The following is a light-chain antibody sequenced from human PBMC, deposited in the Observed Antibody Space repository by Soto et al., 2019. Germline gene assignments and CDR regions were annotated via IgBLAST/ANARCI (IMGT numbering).Light chain of an antibody. CDR3: QQYNDWPRT. Sequence: EIVMTQSPATLSVSPGERATLSCRASQSVSSNLAWYQLIPGQAPRLLIYGASTRATSIPPRFGGSGSGTEFSLTISSLQSEDFAVYDCQQYNDWPRTFGQGAKVESK. V-gene: IGKV3-15*01. J-gene: IGKJ1*01. CDR1: QSVSSN. CDR2: GAS.